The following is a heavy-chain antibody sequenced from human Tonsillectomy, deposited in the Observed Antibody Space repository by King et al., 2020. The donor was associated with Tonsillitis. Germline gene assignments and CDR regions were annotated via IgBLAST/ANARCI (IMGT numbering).Heavy chain of an antibody. Sequence: VQLVESGGGLVQPGGSLRLSCAASGFSFSSYAMNWVRQAAGEGLEWVSGISGSGGTTHYADSVKGRFTISRDNSKNTLYLQMNGLRAEDTAVYYCAREVRRNPDYKGVWGQGTPVTVSS. CDR1: GFSFSSYA. D-gene: IGHD1-14*01. CDR2: ISGSGGTT. CDR3: AREVRRNPDYKGV. V-gene: IGHV3-23*04. J-gene: IGHJ6*03.